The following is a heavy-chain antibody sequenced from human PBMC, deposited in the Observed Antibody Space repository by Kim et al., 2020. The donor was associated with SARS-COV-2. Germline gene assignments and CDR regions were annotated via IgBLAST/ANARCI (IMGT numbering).Heavy chain of an antibody. CDR3: ARQEIVGATRVYYYGMDV. Sequence: GESLKISCKGSGYSFTSYWISWVRQMPGKGLEWMGRIDPSDSYTNYSPSFQGHVTISADKSISTAYLQWSSLKASDTAMYYCARQEIVGATRVYYYGMDVWGRATTVTVS. J-gene: IGHJ6*02. CDR1: GYSFTSYW. CDR2: IDPSDSYT. V-gene: IGHV5-10-1*01. D-gene: IGHD1-26*01.